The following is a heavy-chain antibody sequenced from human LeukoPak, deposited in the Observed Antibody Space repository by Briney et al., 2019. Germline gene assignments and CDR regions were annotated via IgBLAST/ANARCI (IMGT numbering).Heavy chain of an antibody. J-gene: IGHJ4*02. Sequence: GGSLRLSCAASGFTFNSYWMNWVRQVPGKGLQWVANMNQDGTKKYYVDSVKGRFTISRDNAQNSLYLQMDSLRAEDTAVYYCARGLTTDDVFFDSWGQGSLVAVSS. V-gene: IGHV3-7*01. CDR3: ARGLTTDDVFFDS. CDR1: GFTFNSYW. CDR2: MNQDGTKK. D-gene: IGHD3-22*01.